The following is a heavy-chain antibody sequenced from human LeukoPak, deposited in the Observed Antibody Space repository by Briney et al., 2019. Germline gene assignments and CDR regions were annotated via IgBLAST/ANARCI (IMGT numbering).Heavy chain of an antibody. CDR1: GFTFSSYG. CDR2: ISYDGSNK. V-gene: IGHV3-30*18. Sequence: PERSLRLSCAASGFTFSSYGMHWVRQAPGKGLEWVAVISYDGSNKYYADSVKGRSTISRDNSKNTLYLQMNSLRAEDTAVYYCAKTYYYGSGSYSNYYYGMDVRGKGTTVTVSS. J-gene: IGHJ6*04. CDR3: AKTYYYGSGSYSNYYYGMDV. D-gene: IGHD3-10*01.